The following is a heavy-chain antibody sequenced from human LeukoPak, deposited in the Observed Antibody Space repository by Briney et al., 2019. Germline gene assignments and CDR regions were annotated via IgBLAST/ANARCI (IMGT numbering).Heavy chain of an antibody. J-gene: IGHJ4*02. CDR1: GFTFSSYG. CDR3: AKDGSTDLYAGFDF. D-gene: IGHD2-2*01. Sequence: GGSLRLSCAASGFTFSSYGMHWVRQAPGKGLEWVAYISDDGVYKNYTDSVKGRFTIARDNSKTTLSLQMSRLRPANTAVYYCAKDGSTDLYAGFDFWGQGTLVTVSS. CDR2: ISDDGVYK. V-gene: IGHV3-30*18.